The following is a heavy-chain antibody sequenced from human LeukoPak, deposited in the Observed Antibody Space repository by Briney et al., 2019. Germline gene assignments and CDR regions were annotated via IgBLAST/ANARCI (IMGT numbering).Heavy chain of an antibody. CDR1: GFTFSSYG. D-gene: IGHD1-26*01. Sequence: GGSLRLSCAASGFTFSSYGMRWVRQAPGKGLEWVAVIPYDGSNKYYADSVKGRFTISRDNSKNTLYLQMNSLRAEDTAVYYCATRHVVGATDAFDIWGQGTMVTVSS. J-gene: IGHJ3*02. CDR2: IPYDGSNK. CDR3: ATRHVVGATDAFDI. V-gene: IGHV3-30*03.